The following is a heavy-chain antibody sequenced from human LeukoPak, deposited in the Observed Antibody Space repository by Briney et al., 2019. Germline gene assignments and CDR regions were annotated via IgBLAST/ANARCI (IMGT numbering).Heavy chain of an antibody. CDR2: IYSSGST. J-gene: IGHJ4*02. V-gene: IGHV4-4*07. D-gene: IGHD3-22*01. CDR3: ARGYYDSSGYYTEFAN. Sequence: SETLSLTCTDSGGSISSSYWSWIRQPAGKGLEWIGRIYSSGSTDYNPSLKSRITMSGDTSKNKFSLKVTPVTAADTAVYYCARGYYDSSGYYTEFANWGQGTLVTVSS. CDR1: GGSISSSY.